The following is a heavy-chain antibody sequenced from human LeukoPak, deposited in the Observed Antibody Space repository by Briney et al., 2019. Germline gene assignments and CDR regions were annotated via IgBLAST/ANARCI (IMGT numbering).Heavy chain of an antibody. D-gene: IGHD3-9*01. CDR3: ARAFDILTGYLDY. CDR1: GFTFSSYA. Sequence: GGSLRLSCAASGFTFSSYAMSWVRQAPGKGLEWVSAISGSGGSTYYADSVKGRFTISRDNSKNSLYLQMNTLRTEDTGLYYCARAFDILTGYLDYWGQGTLVTVSS. CDR2: ISGSGGST. V-gene: IGHV3-23*01. J-gene: IGHJ4*02.